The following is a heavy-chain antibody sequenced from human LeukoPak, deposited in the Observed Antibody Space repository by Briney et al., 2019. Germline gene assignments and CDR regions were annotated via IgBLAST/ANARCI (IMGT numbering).Heavy chain of an antibody. Sequence: SETLSLTCAVYGGSFSGYYWSWIRQPPGKGLEWIGEINHSGSTNYNPSLKSRVTISVDTSKNQFSLKLSPVTAADTAVYYCARVAELADFDYWGQGTLVTVSS. D-gene: IGHD1-26*01. CDR1: GGSFSGYY. J-gene: IGHJ4*02. V-gene: IGHV4-34*01. CDR2: INHSGST. CDR3: ARVAELADFDY.